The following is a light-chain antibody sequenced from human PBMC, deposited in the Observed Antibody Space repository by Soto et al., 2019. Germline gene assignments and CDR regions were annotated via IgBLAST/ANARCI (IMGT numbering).Light chain of an antibody. Sequence: QAVVTQPASVSGSPGQSITISCTGTSSDIGAYNFFSWYQQHPGKAPKLMLYDVNIRPSGVSNRFSGSKSGNTASLTISGLQAEDEADYYCTSWTTSTTMIFGGGTKLTVL. V-gene: IGLV2-14*03. CDR2: DVN. CDR3: TSWTTSTTMI. CDR1: SSDIGAYNF. J-gene: IGLJ2*01.